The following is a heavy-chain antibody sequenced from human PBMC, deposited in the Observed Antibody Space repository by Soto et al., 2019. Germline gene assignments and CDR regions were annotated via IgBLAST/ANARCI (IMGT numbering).Heavy chain of an antibody. CDR1: GYIFTGYH. CDR3: ASEELPINYYGMDV. CDR2: INPNSGGT. V-gene: IGHV1-2*02. J-gene: IGHJ6*02. Sequence: ASVKVSCKASGYIFTGYHMHWVRQAPGQGPEWMGWINPNSGGTKYAQKFQGRVTMTRDTSISTAYMELSSLRSDDTAVYYCASEELPINYYGMDVWGQGTTVTVSS. D-gene: IGHD1-7*01.